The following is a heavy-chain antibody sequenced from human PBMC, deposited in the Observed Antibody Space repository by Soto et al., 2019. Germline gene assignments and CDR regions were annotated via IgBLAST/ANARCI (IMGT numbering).Heavy chain of an antibody. Sequence: QVQLVQSGAEVKKPGASVKVSCKASGYTCTSYGISWVRQAPGQGLEWMGWISAYNGNTNYAQKLQGRVTMTTDTSTSTDYMELRSLRSDDTAVYYYASDSLYCSSTSCEVEIDYDYGMDVWGQGTTVTVSS. CDR3: ASDSLYCSSTSCEVEIDYDYGMDV. D-gene: IGHD2-2*01. CDR2: ISAYNGNT. J-gene: IGHJ6*02. CDR1: GYTCTSYG. V-gene: IGHV1-18*01.